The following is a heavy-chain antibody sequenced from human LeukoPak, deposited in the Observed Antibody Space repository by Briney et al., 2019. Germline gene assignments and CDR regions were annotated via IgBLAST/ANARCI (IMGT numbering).Heavy chain of an antibody. J-gene: IGHJ4*02. CDR1: GFTFRSYW. CDR3: ARTSYSSSSAY. CDR2: ISTDGSST. Sequence: GGSLRLSCAASGFTFRSYWMHWVRQAPGEGLDWVSRISTDGSSTDYADSVKGRFTISRDNAENTLYLQMNSLRAEDTAVYYCARTSYSSSSAYWGQGTVVTVSS. V-gene: IGHV3-74*01. D-gene: IGHD6-6*01.